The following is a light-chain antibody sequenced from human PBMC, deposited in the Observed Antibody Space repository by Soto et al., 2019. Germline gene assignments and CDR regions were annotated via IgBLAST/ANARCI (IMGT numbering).Light chain of an antibody. CDR3: QQANSFPIT. CDR2: AAS. V-gene: IGKV1-9*01. J-gene: IGKJ5*01. CDR1: QGISSF. Sequence: DIQLTQSPSFLSASVGDRVTIPCRASQGISSFLAWYQQKPGKAPKLLIYAASTLQSGVPSRFSGSGSGTDFTLTISSLQPEDFATYYCQQANSFPITFGQGTRLEI.